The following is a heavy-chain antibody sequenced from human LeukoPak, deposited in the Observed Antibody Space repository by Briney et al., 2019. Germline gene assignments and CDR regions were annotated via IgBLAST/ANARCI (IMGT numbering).Heavy chain of an antibody. CDR2: ISWNSGSI. V-gene: IGHV3-9*01. J-gene: IGHJ6*03. Sequence: GGSLRLSCAASGFTFDDYGMSWVRQAPGKGLEWVSGISWNSGSIGYADSVKGRFTISRDNAKNSLYLQMNSLRAEDTALYYCAKDYGSGSYYNVGPYYYYMDVWGKGTTVTISS. CDR3: AKDYGSGSYYNVGPYYYYMDV. CDR1: GFTFDDYG. D-gene: IGHD3-10*01.